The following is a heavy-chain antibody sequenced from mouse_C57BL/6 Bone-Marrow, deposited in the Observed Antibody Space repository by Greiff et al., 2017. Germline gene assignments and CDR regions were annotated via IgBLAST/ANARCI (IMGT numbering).Heavy chain of an antibody. CDR3: ARRFTTGVATDYYAMDY. D-gene: IGHD1-1*01. Sequence: VQLQQSGAELVKPGASVKLSCTASGFNIKDYYMHWVKQRTEQGLEWIGRIDPEDGETKYAPKFQGKATLTEDTSSNTAYLQLSSLTSEDTAVYYCARRFTTGVATDYYAMDYWGQGTSVTVSS. J-gene: IGHJ4*01. CDR1: GFNIKDYY. CDR2: IDPEDGET. V-gene: IGHV14-2*01.